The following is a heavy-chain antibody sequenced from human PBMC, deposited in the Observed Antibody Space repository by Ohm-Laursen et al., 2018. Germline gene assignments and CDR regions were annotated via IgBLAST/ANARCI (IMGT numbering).Heavy chain of an antibody. D-gene: IGHD1-14*01. Sequence: TLSLTCTVPGGSISSSRYYWSWIRQHPGKGLEWIGYIYFSGSTYNNPSLKSRVTISVDTSKNQLSLKLSSVTAADTAVYYCARFPQTEDAFDIWGQGSMVTVSS. J-gene: IGHJ3*02. V-gene: IGHV4-31*03. CDR3: ARFPQTEDAFDI. CDR2: IYFSGST. CDR1: GGSISSSRYY.